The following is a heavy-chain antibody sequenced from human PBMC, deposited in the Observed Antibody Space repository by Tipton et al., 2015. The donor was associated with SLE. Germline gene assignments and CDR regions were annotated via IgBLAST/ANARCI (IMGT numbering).Heavy chain of an antibody. V-gene: IGHV4-34*01. J-gene: IGHJ4*02. CDR3: ARRAAMDY. D-gene: IGHD2-2*01. CDR2: INHSGST. CDR1: GGSFSGYY. Sequence: TLSLTCAVYGGSFSGYYWSWIRQPPGKGLEWIGEINHSGSTNYNPPLKSRVTISVDTSKNQFSLKLSSVTAADTAVYYCARRAAMDYWGQGTLVTVSS.